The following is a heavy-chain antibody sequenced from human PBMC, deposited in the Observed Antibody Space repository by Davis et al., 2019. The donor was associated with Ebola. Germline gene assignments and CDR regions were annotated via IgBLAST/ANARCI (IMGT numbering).Heavy chain of an antibody. J-gene: IGHJ5*02. V-gene: IGHV1-18*01. D-gene: IGHD3-22*01. CDR2: ISDYGRNT. CDR1: GYTFSTYA. CDR3: ARGITMIVVESWFDP. Sequence: AASVKVSCKTSGYTFSTYAISWVRQAPGQGPEWMGWISDYGRNTNYAQNLQGRATMTTDTSTSTAYMELRSLRSDDTAVYYCARGITMIVVESWFDPWGQGTLVTVSS.